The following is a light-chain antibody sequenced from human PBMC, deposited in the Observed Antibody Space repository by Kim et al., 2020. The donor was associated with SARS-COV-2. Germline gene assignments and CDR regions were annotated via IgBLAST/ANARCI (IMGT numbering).Light chain of an antibody. CDR3: SSYTSGSTWDVV. CDR2: DVS. CDR1: SSDVGGYNY. J-gene: IGLJ2*01. V-gene: IGLV2-14*01. Sequence: QSALTQPASVSGSPGQSITISCTGTSSDVGGYNYVSWYQQHPGKAPKLMIYDVSKRPSGVSNRFSGSKSGNTASLTISGLQAEDEADYYCSSYTSGSTWDVVFGGGTQLTVL.